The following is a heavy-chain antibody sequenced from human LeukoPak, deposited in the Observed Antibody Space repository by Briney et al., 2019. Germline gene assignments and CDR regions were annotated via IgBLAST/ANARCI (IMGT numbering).Heavy chain of an antibody. Sequence: GGSLRLSCAASGFTFSSYGMHWVRQAPGKGLEWVAVIWYDGSNKYYADSVKGRFTISRDNSKNTLYLQMNSLRAEDTAVYYCARDKYSYGLYFDYWGQGTLVTVSS. CDR2: IWYDGSNK. J-gene: IGHJ4*02. V-gene: IGHV3-33*01. D-gene: IGHD5-18*01. CDR3: ARDKYSYGLYFDY. CDR1: GFTFSSYG.